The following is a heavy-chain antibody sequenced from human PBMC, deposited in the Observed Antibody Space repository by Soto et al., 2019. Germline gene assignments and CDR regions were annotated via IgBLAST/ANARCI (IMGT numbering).Heavy chain of an antibody. CDR2: IYYSGST. Sequence: LSLTCTVSGGSISSGDYYWSWIRQPPGKGLEWIGYIYYSGSTYYNPSLKGRVTISVDTSKNQFSLKLSSVTAADTAVYYCAREGGYCSSTSCYNWFDPWGQGTLVTVSS. CDR1: GGSISSGDYY. J-gene: IGHJ5*02. V-gene: IGHV4-30-4*01. CDR3: AREGGYCSSTSCYNWFDP. D-gene: IGHD2-2*01.